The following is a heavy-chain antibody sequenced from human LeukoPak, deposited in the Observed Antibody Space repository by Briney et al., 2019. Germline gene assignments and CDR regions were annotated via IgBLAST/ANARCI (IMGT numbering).Heavy chain of an antibody. CDR2: INPNNGGT. J-gene: IGHJ4*02. Sequence: ASVKVSCKASGYTFTAYYIHWVRQAPGQGLEWMGWINPNNGGTNYAEKVQGRVTMTTDTSTSTVYMDLRRLRSDDTGVYYCAGGGRYCSTTSCLGEGYYFDYWGQGTLVTVSS. CDR1: GYTFTAYY. V-gene: IGHV1-2*02. D-gene: IGHD2-2*01. CDR3: AGGGRYCSTTSCLGEGYYFDY.